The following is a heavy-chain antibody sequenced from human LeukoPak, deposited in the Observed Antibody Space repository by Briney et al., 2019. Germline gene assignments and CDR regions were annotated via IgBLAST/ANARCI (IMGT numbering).Heavy chain of an antibody. CDR3: VKDGTRSLRGWFDP. Sequence: PGRSLRLSCAASGFTFDDYAMHWVRQAPGKGLEWVSGIYWNSGDIGYADSVKGRFTISRDNAKNSLFLQMNSLRAEDTALYFCVKDGTRSLRGWFDPWGQGTLVTVSS. CDR2: IYWNSGDI. J-gene: IGHJ5*02. CDR1: GFTFDDYA. V-gene: IGHV3-9*01.